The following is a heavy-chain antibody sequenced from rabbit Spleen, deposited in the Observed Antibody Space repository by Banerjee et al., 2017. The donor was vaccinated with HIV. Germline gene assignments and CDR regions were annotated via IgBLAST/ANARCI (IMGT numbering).Heavy chain of an antibody. Sequence: QSLEESGGGLVKPGAALTLTCKASGFSFNSGYDMCWVRQAPGKGLEWIACLYAGGSGSTYSATRAKVRFTISQTASTTVTLQVTSLTAADTATYFCARDSASREDFNLWGQGTLVTV. CDR2: LYAGGSGST. CDR1: GFSFNSGYD. J-gene: IGHJ4*01. CDR3: ARDSASREDFNL. V-gene: IGHV1S40*01.